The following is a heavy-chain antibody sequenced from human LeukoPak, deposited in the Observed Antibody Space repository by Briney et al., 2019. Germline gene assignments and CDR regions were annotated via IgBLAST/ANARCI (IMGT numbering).Heavy chain of an antibody. V-gene: IGHV1-69*13. Sequence: SVKVSCKASGGTFSSYAISWVRQAPGQGLEWMGGIIPIFGTANYAQKFQGRDTITADESTSTAYMELSSLRSEDTAVYYCARAPLDDYGGYREVAFDIWGQGTMVTVSS. CDR3: ARAPLDDYGGYREVAFDI. D-gene: IGHD4-17*01. CDR2: IIPIFGTA. CDR1: GGTFSSYA. J-gene: IGHJ3*02.